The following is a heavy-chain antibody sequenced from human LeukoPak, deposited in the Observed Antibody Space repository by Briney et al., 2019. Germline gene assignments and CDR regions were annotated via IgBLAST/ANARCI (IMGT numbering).Heavy chain of an antibody. J-gene: IGHJ5*02. Sequence: ASVKVPCKASGYTFTGYYMHWVRQAPGQGLEWMGWINPNSGGTNYAQKFQGRVTMTRDTSISTAYMELSRLRSDDTAVYYCARETAAMPAGWFDPWGQGTLVTVSS. CDR3: ARETAAMPAGWFDP. CDR2: INPNSGGT. V-gene: IGHV1-2*02. D-gene: IGHD2-2*01. CDR1: GYTFTGYY.